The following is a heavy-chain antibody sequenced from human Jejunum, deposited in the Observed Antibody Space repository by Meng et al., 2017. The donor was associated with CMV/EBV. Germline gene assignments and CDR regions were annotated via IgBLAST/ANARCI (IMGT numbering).Heavy chain of an antibody. J-gene: IGHJ5*02. CDR3: ARYVVFNWFDP. V-gene: IGHV4-39*01. Sequence: CTVSGGSISRSSSYWGGIRQPPGKVLEWIGSIYYSGSTYYNPSLKSRVTISVDTSKNQFSLKLSSVTAADTAVYYCARYVVFNWFDPWGQGTLVTVSS. CDR1: GGSISRSSSY. D-gene: IGHD3-22*01. CDR2: IYYSGST.